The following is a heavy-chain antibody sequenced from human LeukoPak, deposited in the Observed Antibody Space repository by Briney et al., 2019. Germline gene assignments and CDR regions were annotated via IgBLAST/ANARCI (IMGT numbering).Heavy chain of an antibody. J-gene: IGHJ4*02. Sequence: GALRLSCAASGFTFSSYAMSWVRQAPGQGPEWVGRIKSKGSGGTTDYALSVKGRFTISRDDSQNTLYLQMNSLRTDDTAVYYCSKDLPLTRAWALKYWGQGALVTVSS. V-gene: IGHV3-15*03. CDR2: IKSKGSGGTT. CDR1: GFTFSSYA. D-gene: IGHD2-2*01. CDR3: SKDLPLTRAWALKY.